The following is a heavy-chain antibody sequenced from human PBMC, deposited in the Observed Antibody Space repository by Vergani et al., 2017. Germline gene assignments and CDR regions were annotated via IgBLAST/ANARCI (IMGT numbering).Heavy chain of an antibody. CDR1: CGSISSGGYY. CDR2: IYYSGNT. Sequence: QVQLQESGPGLVKPSQTLSLTCTVSCGSISSGGYYWSWLRQHPGKGLEWIGYIYYSGNTYYNPSLKSRVTISVDTSKNQLSLKLSSVTAADTAVYYCARGSFREYYFDYWGQGTLVTVSS. D-gene: IGHD1-26*01. CDR3: ARGSFREYYFDY. J-gene: IGHJ4*02. V-gene: IGHV4-31*03.